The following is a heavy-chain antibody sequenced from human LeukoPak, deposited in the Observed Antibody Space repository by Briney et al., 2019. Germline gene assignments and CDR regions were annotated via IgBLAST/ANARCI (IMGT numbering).Heavy chain of an antibody. D-gene: IGHD6-19*01. CDR2: INPSGGST. V-gene: IGHV1-46*01. CDR1: GYTFTSYY. CDR3: ARDRYSSVSSSYYFDY. J-gene: IGHJ4*02. Sequence: ASVKVSCKASGYTFTSYYMHWVRQAPGQGLEWMGIINPSGGSTSYAQKFQGRVTMTRDTSTSTVYMELSSLRSEDTAVYYCARDRYSSVSSSYYFDYWGQGTRVTVSS.